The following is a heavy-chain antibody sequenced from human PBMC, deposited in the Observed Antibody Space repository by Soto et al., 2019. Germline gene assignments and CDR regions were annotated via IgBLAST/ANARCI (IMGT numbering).Heavy chain of an antibody. CDR1: WDSVCSNSAA. J-gene: IGHJ5*02. CDR3: AREEESSSLNWFDP. CDR2: TYYRSKWYN. D-gene: IGHD6-13*01. V-gene: IGHV6-1*01. Sequence: PSQTLSITCDISWDSVCSNSAAWNWIRQSPSRGLEWLGRTYYRSKWYNDYAVSVKSRITINPDTSKNQFSLQLNSVTPEDTAVYYCAREEESSSLNWFDPWGQGTLVTVSS.